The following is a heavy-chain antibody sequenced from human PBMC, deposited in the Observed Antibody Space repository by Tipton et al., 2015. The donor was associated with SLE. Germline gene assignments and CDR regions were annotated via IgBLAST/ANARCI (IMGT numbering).Heavy chain of an antibody. V-gene: IGHV4-39*07. CDR1: GGSISSSSYY. CDR3: ARERSVTIVDLLTKGNYYYMDV. Sequence: TLSLTCTVSGGSISSSSYYWGWIRQPPGKGLEWIGRIYYSGSSYYNPSLKNRVSLSVDTSKNQFSLRMSTVTAADSAVYYCARERSVTIVDLLTKGNYYYMDVWGKGTTVTVSS. J-gene: IGHJ6*03. CDR2: IYYSGSS. D-gene: IGHD3-3*01.